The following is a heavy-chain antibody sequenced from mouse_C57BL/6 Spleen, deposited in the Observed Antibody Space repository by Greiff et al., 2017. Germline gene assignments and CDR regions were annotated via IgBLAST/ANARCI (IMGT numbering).Heavy chain of an antibody. CDR2: ISDGGSYT. Sequence: EVQVVESGGGLVKPGGSLKLSCAASGFTFSSYAMSWVRQTPEKRLEWVATISDGGSYTYYPDNVKGRFTISRDNAKNNLYLQMSHLKSEDTAMYYCARDHFYYFDYWGQGTTLTVSS. V-gene: IGHV5-4*01. J-gene: IGHJ2*01. CDR3: ARDHFYYFDY. CDR1: GFTFSSYA.